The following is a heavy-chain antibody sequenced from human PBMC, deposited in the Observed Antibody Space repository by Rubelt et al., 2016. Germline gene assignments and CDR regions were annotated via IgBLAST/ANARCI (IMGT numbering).Heavy chain of an antibody. V-gene: IGHV1-2*04. CDR2: INPNSGGT. D-gene: IGHD3-22*01. CDR3: ARGVSEYDSSGYYYLFYFDY. Sequence: VRQAPGQGLEWMGWINPNSGGTNYAQKFQGWVTMTRDTSISTAYMELTGLRSDDTAVYYCARGVSEYDSSGYYYLFYFDYWGQGTLVTVSS. J-gene: IGHJ4*02.